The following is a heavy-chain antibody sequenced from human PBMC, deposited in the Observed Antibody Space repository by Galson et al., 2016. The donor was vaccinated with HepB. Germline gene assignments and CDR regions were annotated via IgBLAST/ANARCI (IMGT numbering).Heavy chain of an antibody. CDR3: GRGSKYGFDM. J-gene: IGHJ3*02. V-gene: IGHV3-74*01. CDR2: IFTDGSGT. Sequence: PGKGLVWISRIFTDGSGTLYADSVKGRFTISRDNAKNTLFLQMNSLRADDTAVYYCGRGSKYGFDMWGQGTMVTVSS.